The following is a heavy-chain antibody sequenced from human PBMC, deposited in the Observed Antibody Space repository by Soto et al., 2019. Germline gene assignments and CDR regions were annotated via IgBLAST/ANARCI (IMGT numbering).Heavy chain of an antibody. CDR2: IKQDGSEK. CDR3: AREGLFKVYDFWSGGHFDY. J-gene: IGHJ4*02. D-gene: IGHD3-3*01. Sequence: EVQLVESGGGLVQPGGSLRLSCAASGFTFSSYWMSWVRQAPGKGLEWVANIKQDGSEKYYVDSVKGRFTISRDNAKNSLYLQMNSLRAEDTAVYYCAREGLFKVYDFWSGGHFDYWGQGTLVTVSS. V-gene: IGHV3-7*01. CDR1: GFTFSSYW.